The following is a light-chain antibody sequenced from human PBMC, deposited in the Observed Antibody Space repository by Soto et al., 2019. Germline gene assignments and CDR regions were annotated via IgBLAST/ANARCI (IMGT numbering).Light chain of an antibody. V-gene: IGKV1-5*03. J-gene: IGKJ1*01. CDR1: QSISVW. CDR2: KAS. CDR3: QQYNTFSSWT. Sequence: DIQMTQSPSTLSASVGDRVTITCRASQSISVWLAWYQQKPGKAPNLLIYKASSLESGVPSRFSGSGSGKEFTLTISSLQPDDFATYYCQQYNTFSSWTFGQGTKV.